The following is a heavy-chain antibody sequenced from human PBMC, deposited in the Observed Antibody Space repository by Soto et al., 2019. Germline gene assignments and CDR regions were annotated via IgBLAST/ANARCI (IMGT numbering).Heavy chain of an antibody. Sequence: SETLSLTCTVSGGSISSYYWSWIRQPPGKGLEWIGYIYYSGSTNYNPSLKSRVTISVDTSKNQFSLKMSSVIAADTAVYYCARLATRYYFDYWGQGTLVTVSS. CDR1: GGSISSYY. CDR3: ARLATRYYFDY. J-gene: IGHJ4*02. D-gene: IGHD1-1*01. V-gene: IGHV4-59*01. CDR2: IYYSGST.